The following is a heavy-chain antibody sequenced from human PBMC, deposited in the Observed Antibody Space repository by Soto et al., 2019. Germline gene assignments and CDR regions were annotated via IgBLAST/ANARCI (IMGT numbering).Heavy chain of an antibody. CDR3: ARGGWYHDH. D-gene: IGHD6-19*01. Sequence: PSETLSLTCTVSGGSMSPNYWSWIRQPPGKGLEWIGYMYYYGGTTNYNPSLKSRVTMSVDTSKNQFSLKLDSVTAADTAVYYCARGGWYHDHWGQGTLVTVSS. CDR2: MYYYGGT. CDR1: GGSMSPNY. V-gene: IGHV4-59*01. J-gene: IGHJ4*02.